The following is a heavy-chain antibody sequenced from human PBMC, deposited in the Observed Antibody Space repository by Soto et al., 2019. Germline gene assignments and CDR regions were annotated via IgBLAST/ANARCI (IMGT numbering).Heavy chain of an antibody. CDR2: IIPIFGTA. CDR3: ARDTWNMIEGRDWFDR. V-gene: IGHV1-69*01. J-gene: IGHJ5*02. CDR1: GGTFSSYA. Sequence: QVQLVQSGAEVKKPGSSVKVSCKASGGTFSSYAISWVRQAPGQGLEWMGGIIPIFGTANYAQKFQGRVTITGDESTSTAYMELRSLRSEDTGVYYCARDTWNMIEGRDWFDRWGQGTLVTVSS. D-gene: IGHD3-16*01.